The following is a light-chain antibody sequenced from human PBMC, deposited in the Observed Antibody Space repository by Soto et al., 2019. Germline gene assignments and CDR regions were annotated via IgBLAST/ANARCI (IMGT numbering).Light chain of an antibody. Sequence: EIVMTQSPVTLSVSPGERATLSCRASQSVSSNLAWYQQKPGQAPRLLIYGASTRATGIPARFSGSGSGTEFTLTISGLQSEDFAVYYCQQYNNWPRTFGQGTKVEIK. CDR1: QSVSSN. J-gene: IGKJ1*01. V-gene: IGKV3-15*01. CDR2: GAS. CDR3: QQYNNWPRT.